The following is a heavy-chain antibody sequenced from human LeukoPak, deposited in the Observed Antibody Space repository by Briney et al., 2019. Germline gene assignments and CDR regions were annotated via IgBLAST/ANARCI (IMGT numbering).Heavy chain of an antibody. J-gene: IGHJ4*02. Sequence: GGSLRLSCAASGFTFSSYTMNWVRQAPGKGLEWVSYISSGSNTIYYAGSVKGRFTIYRDNTKNSLYLQMNSLRAEDTAVYYCAIGGTMVRGGTFDYWGQGTLVTVSS. CDR1: GFTFSSYT. V-gene: IGHV3-48*04. CDR2: ISSGSNTI. D-gene: IGHD3-10*01. CDR3: AIGGTMVRGGTFDY.